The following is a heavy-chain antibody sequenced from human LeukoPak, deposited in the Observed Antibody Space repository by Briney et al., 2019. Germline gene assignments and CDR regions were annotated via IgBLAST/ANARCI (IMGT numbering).Heavy chain of an antibody. CDR2: IYHSGST. CDR3: ARRPPALGAFDI. J-gene: IGHJ3*02. V-gene: IGHV4-30-2*03. CDR1: GGSISSGGYS. Sequence: TLSLTCAVSGGSISSGGYSWSWIRQPPGKGLEWIGYIYHSGSTYYNPSLKSRVTISADTSKNQFSLQLSSVTAADTAIYYCARRPPALGAFDIWGHGTTVTVSS.